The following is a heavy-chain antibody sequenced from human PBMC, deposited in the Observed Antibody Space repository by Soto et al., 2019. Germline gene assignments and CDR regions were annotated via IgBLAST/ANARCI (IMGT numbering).Heavy chain of an antibody. J-gene: IGHJ5*02. CDR2: IIPIFGTA. CDR1: GGTFSSYA. Sequence: SVKVSCKASGGTFSSYAISWVRQAPGQGLEWMGGIIPIFGTANYAQKFQGRVTITADESTSTAYMELSSLRSEDTAVYYCARERDGSGGSCYPGPWFDPWGQGTLVTVSS. V-gene: IGHV1-69*13. D-gene: IGHD2-15*01. CDR3: ARERDGSGGSCYPGPWFDP.